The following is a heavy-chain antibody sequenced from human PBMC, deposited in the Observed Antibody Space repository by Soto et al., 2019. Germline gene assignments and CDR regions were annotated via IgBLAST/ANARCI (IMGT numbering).Heavy chain of an antibody. CDR1: GFTFSSYG. J-gene: IGHJ4*02. Sequence: GSLRLSCAASGFTFSSYGMHWVRQAPGKGLEWIGSIYYSGYTYYNPSLKSRVTISVDTSKNQFSLKLSSVTAADTAVYYCATLYGDYVSYWGQGTLVTVSS. CDR3: ATLYGDYVSY. CDR2: IYYSGYT. V-gene: IGHV4-59*05. D-gene: IGHD4-17*01.